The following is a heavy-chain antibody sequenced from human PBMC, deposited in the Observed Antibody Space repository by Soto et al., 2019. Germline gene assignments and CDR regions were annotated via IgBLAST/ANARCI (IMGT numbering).Heavy chain of an antibody. CDR3: AASYFDWLLPVLRRTYNYYYYMDV. V-gene: IGHV3-66*01. D-gene: IGHD3-9*01. CDR1: GFTVSSNY. CDR2: IYSGGST. J-gene: IGHJ6*03. Sequence: GGSLRLSCAASGFTVSSNYMSWVRQAPGKGLGWVSVIYSGGSTYYADSVKGRFTISRDNSKNTLYLQMNSLRAEDTAVYYCAASYFDWLLPVLRRTYNYYYYMDVWGKGTTVTVSS.